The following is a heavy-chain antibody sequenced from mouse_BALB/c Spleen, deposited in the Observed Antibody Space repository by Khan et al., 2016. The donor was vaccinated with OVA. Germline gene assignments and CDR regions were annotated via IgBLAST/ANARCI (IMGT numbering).Heavy chain of an antibody. CDR2: ISYSGST. CDR1: GYSITSDYA. V-gene: IGHV3-2*02. Sequence: EVELVESGPGLVKPSQSLSLTCTVTGYSITSDYAWNWIRQFPGNKLEWMGYISYSGSTTYNPSLKSQISITRDTSKNQFFLQLNSVTTEDTATYYCARDGSRYNYAMDYWGQGTSVTVSS. D-gene: IGHD2-3*01. J-gene: IGHJ4*01. CDR3: ARDGSRYNYAMDY.